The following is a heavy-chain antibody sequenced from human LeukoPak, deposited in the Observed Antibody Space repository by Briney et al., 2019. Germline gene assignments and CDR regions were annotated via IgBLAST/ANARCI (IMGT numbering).Heavy chain of an antibody. CDR3: AYISGSYYFDY. CDR1: GFTVSPNY. V-gene: IGHV3-53*03. Sequence: GGSLRLSCGACGFTVSPNYMTWVRQPPGKGLEWVSVIYSGGSTYYADSVKGRFTISRDNSNNTLYLQMNSLRAEDTAVYYCAYISGSYYFDYWGQGTLVTVSS. D-gene: IGHD1-26*01. J-gene: IGHJ4*02. CDR2: IYSGGST.